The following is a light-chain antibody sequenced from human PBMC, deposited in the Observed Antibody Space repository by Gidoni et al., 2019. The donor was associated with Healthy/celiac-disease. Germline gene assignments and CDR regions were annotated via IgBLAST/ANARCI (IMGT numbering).Light chain of an antibody. Sequence: DSQMTQSPSSLSASVGDRVTITCRASQSISSYLNWYQQKPGKAPQLLIYAASSLQTGVPSRFSGSGSGTDFTLTISSLQPEDFATYYCQQSDSIPWTFGQGTKLEIK. CDR3: QQSDSIPWT. CDR1: QSISSY. CDR2: AAS. V-gene: IGKV1-39*01. J-gene: IGKJ1*01.